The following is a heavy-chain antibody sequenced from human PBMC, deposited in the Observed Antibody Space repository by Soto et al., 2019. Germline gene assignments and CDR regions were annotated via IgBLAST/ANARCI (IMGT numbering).Heavy chain of an antibody. CDR2: MNPNSGNT. J-gene: IGHJ5*02. CDR1: GYTFTSYD. CDR3: ARGIKYGAYSRWFDP. D-gene: IGHD4-17*01. Sequence: QVQLVQSGAEVKKPGASVKVSCKASGYTFTSYDINWVRQATGQGLEYLGWMNPNSGNTGYVQKFQGRVTMPRDTSISTAYMELSSLRSEDSAVYFCARGIKYGAYSRWFDPWGQGTLVTVSS. V-gene: IGHV1-8*01.